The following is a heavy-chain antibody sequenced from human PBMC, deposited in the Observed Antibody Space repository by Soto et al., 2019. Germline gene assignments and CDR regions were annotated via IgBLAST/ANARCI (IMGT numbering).Heavy chain of an antibody. D-gene: IGHD1-26*01. Sequence: PSPTQSLTSTVSGGSISSYYWRWIRHPPGKGLEWIGYIDYSVSTNYNPALKSGVTISVDTSKYQFSLKLSSVTAADTAVYYWARTSGSYLPYFDYWAQGTLVTVSS. CDR1: GGSISSYY. V-gene: IGHV4-59*08. J-gene: IGHJ4*02. CDR3: ARTSGSYLPYFDY. CDR2: IDYSVST.